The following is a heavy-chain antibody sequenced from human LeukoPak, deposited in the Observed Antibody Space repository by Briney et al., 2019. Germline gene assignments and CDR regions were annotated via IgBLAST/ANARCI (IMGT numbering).Heavy chain of an antibody. Sequence: GASVKVSCKASGYTFTSYGINWVRQATGQGLEWMGWMNPNSGNTGYAQKFQGRVTITRNTSISTAYMELSSLRSEDTAVYYCARGPPLFYYDSSGYLFDYWGQGTLVTVSS. J-gene: IGHJ4*02. D-gene: IGHD3-22*01. CDR3: ARGPPLFYYDSSGYLFDY. CDR1: GYTFTSYG. V-gene: IGHV1-8*03. CDR2: MNPNSGNT.